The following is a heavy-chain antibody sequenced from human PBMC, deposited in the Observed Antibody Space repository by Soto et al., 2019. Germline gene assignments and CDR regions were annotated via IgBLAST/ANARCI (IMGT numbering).Heavy chain of an antibody. V-gene: IGHV4-4*07. Sequence: SETLSLTCTVSGGPISSYYWSWIRQPAGKGLEWIGRIYTSGSTNYNPSLKSRVTMSVDTSKNQFSLKLSSVTAADTAVYYCARDFGDSSSWYIRYYYYGMDVWGQGTTVTVSS. D-gene: IGHD6-13*01. CDR2: IYTSGST. J-gene: IGHJ6*02. CDR1: GGPISSYY. CDR3: ARDFGDSSSWYIRYYYYGMDV.